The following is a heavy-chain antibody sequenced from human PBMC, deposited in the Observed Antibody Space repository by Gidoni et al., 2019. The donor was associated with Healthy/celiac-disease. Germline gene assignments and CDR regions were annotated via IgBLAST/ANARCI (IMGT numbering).Heavy chain of an antibody. CDR3: ARGNRYSSSSGSWFDP. D-gene: IGHD6-6*01. Sequence: QVQLQESGPGLVKPSETLSLTCTVSGGSISSYYWSWIRQPPGKGLEWIGYIYYSGSTNYNPSLKSRVTISVDTSKNQFSLKLSSVTAADTAVYYCARGNRYSSSSGSWFDPWGQGTLVTVSS. V-gene: IGHV4-59*01. CDR1: GGSISSYY. CDR2: IYYSGST. J-gene: IGHJ5*02.